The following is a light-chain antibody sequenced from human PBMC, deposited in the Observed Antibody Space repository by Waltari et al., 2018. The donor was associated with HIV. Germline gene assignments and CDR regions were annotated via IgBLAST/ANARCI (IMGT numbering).Light chain of an antibody. J-gene: IGLJ1*01. Sequence: QSALTQPASVSGSLGQSISISCSGSSSDLALYNLVSWYQVSPGKAPKLIIHEVNKRPSGVSDRFSGSKSGKTASLTISGLQTEDEADYYCCSYAGDSNYVFGTGTKVTVL. CDR3: CSYAGDSNYV. CDR2: EVN. CDR1: SSDLALYNL. V-gene: IGLV2-23*02.